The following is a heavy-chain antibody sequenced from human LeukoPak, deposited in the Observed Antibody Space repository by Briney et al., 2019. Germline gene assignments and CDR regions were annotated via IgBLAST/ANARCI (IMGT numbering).Heavy chain of an antibody. J-gene: IGHJ4*02. CDR2: IKSKTDGGTT. V-gene: IGHV3-15*01. Sequence: ETLSLTCAVYGDSLNDYYWSWFRQPPGKGLEWVGRIKSKTDGGTTDYAAPVKGRFTISRDDSKNTLYLQMNSLKTEDTAVYYCTTDPTFSGFDYWGQGTLVTVSS. CDR3: TTDPTFSGFDY. CDR1: GDSLNDYY.